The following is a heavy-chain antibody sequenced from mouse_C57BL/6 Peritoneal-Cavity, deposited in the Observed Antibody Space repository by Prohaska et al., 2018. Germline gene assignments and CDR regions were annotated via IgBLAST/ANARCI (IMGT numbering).Heavy chain of an antibody. V-gene: IGHV11-2*01. CDR1: GFTFSGFW. CDR3: MRYGNHWFFDV. D-gene: IGHD2-1*01. CDR2: INYDGSAI. J-gene: IGHJ1*03. Sequence: EVQLLETGGGLVQPGGSRGLSCEGSGFTFSGFWMSWVRQTPGKTLELIGDINYDGSAINYAPSIKDRFTIFRDNDKSTLYLQMSNVRSEDTATYFCMRYGNHWFFDVWGTGTTVTVSS.